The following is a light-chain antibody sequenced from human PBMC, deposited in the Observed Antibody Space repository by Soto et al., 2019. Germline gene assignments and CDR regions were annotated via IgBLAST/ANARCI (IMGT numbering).Light chain of an antibody. CDR3: QSYDSSLSEGI. V-gene: IGLV1-40*01. J-gene: IGLJ2*01. CDR2: GNY. Sequence: QSVLRQPPSVSGAPGQRVTISCTGSSSNLGAGYDLQWYQQLQGTAPKLLIYGNYNRPSGVPDRFSGSKSGTSASLAITGLQAEDEADYYCQSYDSSLSEGIFGGGTKVTVL. CDR1: SSNLGAGYD.